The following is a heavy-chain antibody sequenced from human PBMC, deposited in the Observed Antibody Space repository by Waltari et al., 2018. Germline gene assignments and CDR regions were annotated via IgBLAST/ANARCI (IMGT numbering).Heavy chain of an antibody. CDR1: GGSISSYY. D-gene: IGHD6-19*01. J-gene: IGHJ4*02. V-gene: IGHV4-59*01. CDR3: ARGYSSGWYGDY. Sequence: QVQLQESGPGLVKPSETLSLTCTVSGGSISSYYWSWIRQPPGKGLEWIGYIYYSGSTNYNPSLKSRVTISVDTSKNQFSLKLSSVTAADTAVYYCARGYSSGWYGDYWGQGTLVTVSS. CDR2: IYYSGST.